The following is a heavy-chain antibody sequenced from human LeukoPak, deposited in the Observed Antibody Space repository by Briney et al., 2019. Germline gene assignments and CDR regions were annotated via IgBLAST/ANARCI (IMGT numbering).Heavy chain of an antibody. CDR2: ISGSGGST. Sequence: GGSLRLSCAASGFTFSSYAMSWVRQAPGKGLEWVSAISGSGGSTYYADSVKGRFTISRDNSKNTLYLQMNSLRAEGTAVYYCAKTYSSGWSGFDYWGQGTLVTVSS. D-gene: IGHD6-19*01. V-gene: IGHV3-23*01. CDR3: AKTYSSGWSGFDY. CDR1: GFTFSSYA. J-gene: IGHJ4*02.